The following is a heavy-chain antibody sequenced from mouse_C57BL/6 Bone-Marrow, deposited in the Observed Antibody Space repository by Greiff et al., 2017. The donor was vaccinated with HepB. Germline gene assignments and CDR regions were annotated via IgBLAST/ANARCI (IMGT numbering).Heavy chain of an antibody. CDR2: ISSGGSYT. D-gene: IGHD1-1*01. CDR3: ARQRVYYYGTGYAMDY. Sequence: EVKLVESGGDLVKPGGSLKLSCAASGFTFSSYGMSWVRQTPDKRLEWVATISSGGSYTYYPDSVKGRFTISRDNAKNTLYLQMSSLKSEDTAMYYCARQRVYYYGTGYAMDYWGQGTSVTVSS. V-gene: IGHV5-6*01. J-gene: IGHJ4*01. CDR1: GFTFSSYG.